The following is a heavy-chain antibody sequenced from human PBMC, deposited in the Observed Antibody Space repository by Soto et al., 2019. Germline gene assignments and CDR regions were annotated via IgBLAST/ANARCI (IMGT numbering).Heavy chain of an antibody. CDR1: GGSISNHY. V-gene: IGHV4-59*11. D-gene: IGHD3-10*01. CDR2: IFHTGST. CDR3: ARKYFRSGSYYSYGRDP. Sequence: SETMSLTCTVSGGSISNHYWNWLRQPPGKGLEWIGYIFHTGSTNYSPSRKSRVAISLDTSKSPVSLKLSSVTAADTAVYYCARKYFRSGSYYSYGRDPWGRGTLGSVS. J-gene: IGHJ5*02.